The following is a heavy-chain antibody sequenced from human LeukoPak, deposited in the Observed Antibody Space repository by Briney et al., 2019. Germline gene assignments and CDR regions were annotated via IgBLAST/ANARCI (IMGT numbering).Heavy chain of an antibody. J-gene: IGHJ4*02. Sequence: GASVKVSCKASGYTFTSYDINWVRQATGQGLEWMGWMNPNSGNTGYAQKFQGRVTMTRNTSISTAYMELSSLRSEDTAVYYCAKASFIVGATTFDYWGQGTLVTVSS. D-gene: IGHD1-26*01. CDR1: GYTFTSYD. CDR2: MNPNSGNT. CDR3: AKASFIVGATTFDY. V-gene: IGHV1-8*01.